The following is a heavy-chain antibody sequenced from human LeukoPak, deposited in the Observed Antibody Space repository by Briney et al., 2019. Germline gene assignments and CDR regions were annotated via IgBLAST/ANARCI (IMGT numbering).Heavy chain of an antibody. CDR3: AKDGQGYYDFWSGYYNDY. CDR1: GGSISTYY. Sequence: PSETLSLTCTVSGGSISTYYFSWIRQPPGEGLEWIGYTYYSGSTNYNPSLKSRVTISVDTSKNQISLQLSSVTAADTAVYYCAKDGQGYYDFWSGYYNDYWGQGTLVTVSS. D-gene: IGHD3-3*01. V-gene: IGHV4-59*01. J-gene: IGHJ4*02. CDR2: TYYSGST.